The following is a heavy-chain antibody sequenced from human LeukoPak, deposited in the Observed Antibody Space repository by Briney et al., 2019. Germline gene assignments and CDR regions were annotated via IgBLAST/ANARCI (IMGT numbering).Heavy chain of an antibody. CDR3: ASGAYDSSGYYYSPRYYFDY. D-gene: IGHD3-22*01. CDR2: IYYSGST. V-gene: IGHV4-39*01. J-gene: IGHJ4*02. Sequence: PSETLSLTCTVSGGSISSSSYYWGWIRQPPGKGLEWIGSIYYSGSTYYNPSLKSRVTISVDTSKNQFSLKLSSVTAADTAVYYCASGAYDSSGYYYSPRYYFDYWGQGTLVTVSS. CDR1: GGSISSSSYY.